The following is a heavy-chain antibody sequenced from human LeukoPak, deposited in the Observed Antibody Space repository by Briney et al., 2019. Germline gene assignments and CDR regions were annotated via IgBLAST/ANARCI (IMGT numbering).Heavy chain of an antibody. D-gene: IGHD3-10*01. V-gene: IGHV3-15*01. CDR1: GFTFGNTW. CDR3: TTHGYYASGSHDY. Sequence: GGPLRPSCAASGFTFGNTWMIWVRQAPGKGLEWVGRIKSRAYGGTTDYAAPVKGSFTISRDDSKNTLYLQMNSLKTEDTAVYYCTTHGYYASGSHDYWGQGTLVTVSS. J-gene: IGHJ4*02. CDR2: IKSRAYGGTT.